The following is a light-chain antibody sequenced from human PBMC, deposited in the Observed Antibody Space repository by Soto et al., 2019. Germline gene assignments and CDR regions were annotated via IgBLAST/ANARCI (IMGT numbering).Light chain of an antibody. Sequence: QSALTQPASVSGSPGQSITISCSGSSSDISSYNYVSWFQHHPGKAPELLVYDVTTRPSGISSRFSGSKSGNTASLTISGLQAEDGADYYCSSYVSSTGADVFGTGTKLTVL. V-gene: IGLV2-14*03. CDR3: SSYVSSTGADV. J-gene: IGLJ1*01. CDR1: SSDISSYNY. CDR2: DVT.